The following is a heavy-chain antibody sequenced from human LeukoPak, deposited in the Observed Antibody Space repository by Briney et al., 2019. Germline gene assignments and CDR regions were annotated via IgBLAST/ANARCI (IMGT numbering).Heavy chain of an antibody. V-gene: IGHV3-23*01. CDR3: AGGTYPSFYYFDY. CDR1: GFTFSNYA. D-gene: IGHD1-26*01. Sequence: GGSLRLSCAASGFTFSNYAMSWVRQAPGKGLEWVSAISGSGGSTYYADSVKGRFTIPRDNSKNTLYLQMNSLRAEDTAVYYCAGGTYPSFYYFDYWGQGTLVTVSS. CDR2: ISGSGGST. J-gene: IGHJ4*02.